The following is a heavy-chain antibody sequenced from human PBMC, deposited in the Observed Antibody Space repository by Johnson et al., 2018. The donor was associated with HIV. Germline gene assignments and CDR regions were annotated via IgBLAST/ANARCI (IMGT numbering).Heavy chain of an antibody. D-gene: IGHD1-1*01. J-gene: IGHJ3*02. Sequence: VQLVESGGGLVKPGGSLRLSCAASGFTFSNAWMTWVRQAPGKGLEWVGRMKSISDGGTTAYAAPVRGRFSISRDDSETTVYLQMNSLRAEDTAVYYCAKDRTSAQSAFDIWGQGTMVTVSS. CDR1: GFTFSNAW. V-gene: IGHV3-15*01. CDR3: AKDRTSAQSAFDI. CDR2: MKSISDGGTT.